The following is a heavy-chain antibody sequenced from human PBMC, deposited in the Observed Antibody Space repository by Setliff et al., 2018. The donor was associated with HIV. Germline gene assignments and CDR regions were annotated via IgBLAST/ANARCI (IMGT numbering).Heavy chain of an antibody. D-gene: IGHD3-16*02. CDR2: INHSGST. CDR3: ARRDYDYVWGSDRYPFDY. Sequence: PSETLSLTCAAYGGSFSGYYWSWIRQPPGKGLEWIGEINHSGSTNYSPSLKSRVTISVDTSKNHFFLELTSVTAADTAVYYCARRDYDYVWGSDRYPFDYWGQGTLVTVSS. J-gene: IGHJ4*02. V-gene: IGHV4-34*01. CDR1: GGSFSGYY.